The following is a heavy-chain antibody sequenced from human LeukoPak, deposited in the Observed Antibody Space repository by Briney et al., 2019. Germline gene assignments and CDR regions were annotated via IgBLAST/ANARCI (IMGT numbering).Heavy chain of an antibody. Sequence: GGSLRLSCAASGFTFSDYYMDWVRQAPGKGLEWVGRIRNKANSHTTEYAASVKGRFTISRDDSKNSLYLQMNSLKTDDTAVYYCARGLGGTGARYLDYWGQGTLVTVSS. CDR3: ARGLGGTGARYLDY. CDR1: GFTFSDYY. CDR2: IRNKANSHTT. V-gene: IGHV3-72*01. D-gene: IGHD3/OR15-3a*01. J-gene: IGHJ4*02.